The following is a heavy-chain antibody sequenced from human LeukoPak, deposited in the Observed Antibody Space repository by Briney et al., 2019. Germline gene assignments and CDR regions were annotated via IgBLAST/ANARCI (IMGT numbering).Heavy chain of an antibody. Sequence: SETLSLTCTVSGGSISSYYWSWIRQPPGKGLEWIGYIYYSGSTNYNPSLKSRVTMLLDKSKNQFSLRLNSVTAADTAVYFCARLRLSGGSFSVGWFDPWGQGIQVTVSS. D-gene: IGHD1-26*01. V-gene: IGHV4-59*12. J-gene: IGHJ5*02. CDR2: IYYSGST. CDR3: ARLRLSGGSFSVGWFDP. CDR1: GGSISSYY.